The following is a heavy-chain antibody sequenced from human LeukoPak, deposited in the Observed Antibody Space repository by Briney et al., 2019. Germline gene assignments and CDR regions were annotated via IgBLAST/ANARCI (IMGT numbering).Heavy chain of an antibody. Sequence: SETLSLTCTVSGGSISSGDYYWSWIRQPPGKGLEWIGYIYYSGSTYYNPSLKSRVTISVDTSKNQFSLKLSSVTAADTAVYYCARDLLSEGNHLDYWGQGTLVTVSS. CDR3: ARDLLSEGNHLDY. V-gene: IGHV4-30-4*01. D-gene: IGHD4-23*01. J-gene: IGHJ4*02. CDR2: IYYSGST. CDR1: GGSISSGDYY.